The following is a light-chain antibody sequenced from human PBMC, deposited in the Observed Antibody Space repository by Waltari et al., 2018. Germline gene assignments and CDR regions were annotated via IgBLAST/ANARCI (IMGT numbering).Light chain of an antibody. CDR3: QQYNSYWT. J-gene: IGKJ1*01. CDR1: QSISSW. V-gene: IGKV1-5*01. Sequence: DIQMTQSPSTLPASVGDRVTIPCRASQSISSWLAWYQQRPGKAPKVLIYDASSLESGVPSRFSGSGSGTEFTLTISSLQPDDFATYYCQQYNSYWTFGQGTKVEIK. CDR2: DAS.